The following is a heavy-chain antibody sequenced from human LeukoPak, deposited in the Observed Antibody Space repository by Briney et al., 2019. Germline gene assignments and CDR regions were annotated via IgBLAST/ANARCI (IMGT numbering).Heavy chain of an antibody. CDR3: AKNIAAAGTEGAFDI. J-gene: IGHJ3*02. Sequence: PGGSLRLSCEASGFAFNNYWMHWVRQAPGKGLVWVSRIRTDGLETSYADSVKGRFTVSRDNAKNTLYLQMNSLRAEDTALYYCAKNIAAAGTEGAFDIWGQGTMVTVSS. V-gene: IGHV3-74*01. CDR1: GFAFNNYW. CDR2: IRTDGLET. D-gene: IGHD6-13*01.